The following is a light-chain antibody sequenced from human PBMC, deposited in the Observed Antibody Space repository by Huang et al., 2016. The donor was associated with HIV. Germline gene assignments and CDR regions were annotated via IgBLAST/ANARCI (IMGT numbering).Light chain of an antibody. CDR2: GAN. CDR1: QSVSNE. Sequence: EIVMTQSPGTLSVSPGERATLSCRASQSVSNEVAWFQQKPGQAPRLLIYGANIRPSGTPAGFSGSGSGTEFTLTISSLQSEDFAIYYCQQYNDWPWMFGQGTKVEVK. V-gene: IGKV3-15*01. J-gene: IGKJ1*01. CDR3: QQYNDWPWM.